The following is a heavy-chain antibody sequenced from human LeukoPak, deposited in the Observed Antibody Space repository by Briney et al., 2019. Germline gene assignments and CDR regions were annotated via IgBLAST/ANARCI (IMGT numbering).Heavy chain of an antibody. CDR3: TRARVPGVVIPVDY. CDR1: GFTFSSYC. D-gene: IGHD3-3*01. CDR2: INSDGSST. J-gene: IGHJ4*02. Sequence: GGSLRLSCAASGFTFSSYCMHWVRHAPGKGLVWVSRINSDGSSTSYADSVRGRFTISRDNAKNTVYLQMNSLITEDTAVYYCTRARVPGVVIPVDYWGQGTLVTVSS. V-gene: IGHV3-74*01.